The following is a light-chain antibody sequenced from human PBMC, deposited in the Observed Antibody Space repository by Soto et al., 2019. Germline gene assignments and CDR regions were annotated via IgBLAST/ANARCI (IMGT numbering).Light chain of an antibody. CDR1: QSISSK. J-gene: IGKJ4*01. Sequence: ESVMTQSPNTLSVSPGETATLSRRASQSISSKLAWYQQKPGQAPRLLIYDASSRATGIPDRFSGGGSGTDFTLTISRLEPEDFAVYYCQQVSSYPLTFGGGTKVDIK. V-gene: IGKV3-20*01. CDR3: QQVSSYPLT. CDR2: DAS.